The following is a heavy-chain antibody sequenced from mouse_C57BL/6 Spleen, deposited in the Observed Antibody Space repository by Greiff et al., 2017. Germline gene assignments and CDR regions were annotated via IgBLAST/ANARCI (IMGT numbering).Heavy chain of an antibody. D-gene: IGHD1-1*01. CDR1: GYSITSGYY. Sequence: EVQLQESGPGLVKPSQSLSLTCSVTGYSITSGYYWNWIRQFPGNKLEWMGYISYDGSNNYNPSLKNRISITRDTSKNQFFLKLNSVTTEDTATYYCARGGGSSLAWFAYWGQGTLVTVSA. J-gene: IGHJ3*01. CDR2: ISYDGSN. V-gene: IGHV3-6*01. CDR3: ARGGGSSLAWFAY.